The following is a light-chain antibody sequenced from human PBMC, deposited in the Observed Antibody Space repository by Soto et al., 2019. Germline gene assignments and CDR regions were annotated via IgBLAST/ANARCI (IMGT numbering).Light chain of an antibody. Sequence: QAVLTQPPSASGSPGQSVTISCSGTSSVVGGYNYVSWYQQYPGRAPKLMIYEVTKRPSGVPDRFSGSKSGNTASLTVSGLQAEDEAYYYCSSYAASNNFYFVFGGGTKLTVL. J-gene: IGLJ3*02. CDR2: EVT. CDR1: SSVVGGYNY. V-gene: IGLV2-8*01. CDR3: SSYAASNNFYFV.